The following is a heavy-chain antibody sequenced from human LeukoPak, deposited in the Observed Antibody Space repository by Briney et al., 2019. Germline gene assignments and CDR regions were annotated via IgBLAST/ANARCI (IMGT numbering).Heavy chain of an antibody. CDR2: ISGSGGST. Sequence: GGSLRLSCAASGFTFSSYAMSWVRQAPGKGLEWVSAISGSGGSTYYADSVKGRFTISRDNSKNTLYLQMNSLRAEDTAVYYCAKAVGLRLGELSLLDYWGQGTLVTVSS. CDR3: AKAVGLRLGELSLLDY. CDR1: GFTFSSYA. V-gene: IGHV3-23*01. J-gene: IGHJ4*02. D-gene: IGHD3-16*02.